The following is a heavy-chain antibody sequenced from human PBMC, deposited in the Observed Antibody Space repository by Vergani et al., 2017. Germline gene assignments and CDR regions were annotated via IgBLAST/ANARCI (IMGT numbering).Heavy chain of an antibody. V-gene: IGHV4-31*03. CDR2: IYYSGST. J-gene: IGHJ2*01. Sequence: QVQLQESGPGLVKPSQTLSLTCTVSGGSISSGGYYWSWIRQHPGKGLEWIGYIYYSGSTYYNPSLKSRVTISVDTSKNQFSLKLSSVTAADTAVYYCARLVPAAIDWYFDHWGRGTLVTVSS. CDR3: ARLVPAAIDWYFDH. D-gene: IGHD2-2*01. CDR1: GGSISSGGYY.